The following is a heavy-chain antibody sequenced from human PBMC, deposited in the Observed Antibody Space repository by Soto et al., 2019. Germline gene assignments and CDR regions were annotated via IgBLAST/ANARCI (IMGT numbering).Heavy chain of an antibody. CDR2: INHSGST. V-gene: IGHV4-34*01. Sequence: SETLSLTCAVYGGSFSGYYWSWIRQPPGKGLEWIGEINHSGSTNYNPSLKSRVTISVDTSKTQFSMKLSSVTAADTAVYYFARAPPVGYYDFWSGSLYYFDYWGQGTLVTVSS. D-gene: IGHD3-3*01. CDR3: ARAPPVGYYDFWSGSLYYFDY. CDR1: GGSFSGYY. J-gene: IGHJ4*02.